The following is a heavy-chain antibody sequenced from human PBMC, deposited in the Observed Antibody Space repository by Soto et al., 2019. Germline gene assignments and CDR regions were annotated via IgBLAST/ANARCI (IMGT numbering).Heavy chain of an antibody. CDR2: ISSSSSYT. D-gene: IGHD1-26*01. V-gene: IGHV3-11*05. Sequence: QVQLVESGGGLVKPGGSLRLSFAASGFTFSDYYMSWIRQAPGKGLEWVSYISSSSSYTNYADSVKGRFTISRDNAKNSLYLQMNSLRAEDTAVYYCARERSGGWFDPWGQGTLVTVSS. J-gene: IGHJ5*02. CDR1: GFTFSDYY. CDR3: ARERSGGWFDP.